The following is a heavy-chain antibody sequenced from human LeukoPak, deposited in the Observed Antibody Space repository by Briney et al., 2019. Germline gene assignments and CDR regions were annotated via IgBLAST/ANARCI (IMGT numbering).Heavy chain of an antibody. V-gene: IGHV3-30-3*01. CDR3: ARDISGWYSGGYFRMDV. Sequence: GRSLRLSCAASGFTSSNYAMHWVRQAPGKGLEWVAFISSDESDEYYADSVKGRFTISRDNSKNTLYLQMNSLRAEDTAVYYCARDISGWYSGGYFRMDVWGQGTTVTVSS. J-gene: IGHJ6*02. CDR2: ISSDESDE. CDR1: GFTSSNYA. D-gene: IGHD6-19*01.